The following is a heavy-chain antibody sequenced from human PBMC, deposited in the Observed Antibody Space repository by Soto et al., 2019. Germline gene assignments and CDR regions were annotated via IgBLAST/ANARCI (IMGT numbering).Heavy chain of an antibody. CDR3: ASVLSGDKVGQ. V-gene: IGHV4-30-4*01. CDR2: IFHGDNT. Sequence: QVQLQESGPGLVKPSQTLSLTCTVSGGSISNGDYYWSWIRQSPGKGLEWIGHIFHGDNTYNNPSLKSRLTISIDTSKNQFSLYLNSVTAADTAAYYRASVLSGDKVGQWGQGTLVTVSS. D-gene: IGHD2-21*01. CDR1: GGSISNGDYY. J-gene: IGHJ4*02.